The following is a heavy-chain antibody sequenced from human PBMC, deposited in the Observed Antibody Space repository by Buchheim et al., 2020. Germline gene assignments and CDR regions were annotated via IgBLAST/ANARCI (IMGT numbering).Heavy chain of an antibody. D-gene: IGHD2-2*01. CDR3: ARDRYCSSTSCYSPTYCYYYYGMDV. V-gene: IGHV3-33*01. CDR1: GFTFSSYG. CDR2: IWYDGSNK. J-gene: IGHJ6*02. Sequence: QVQLVESGGGVVQPGRSLRLSCAASGFTFSSYGMHWVRQAPGKGLEWVAVIWYDGSNKYYADSVKGRFTISRDNSKNTLYLQMNSLRAEDTAVYYCARDRYCSSTSCYSPTYCYYYYGMDVWGQGTT.